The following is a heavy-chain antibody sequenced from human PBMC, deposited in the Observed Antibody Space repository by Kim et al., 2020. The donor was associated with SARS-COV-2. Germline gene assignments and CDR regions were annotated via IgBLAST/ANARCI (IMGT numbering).Heavy chain of an antibody. Sequence: SETLSLTCTVSGGSISSHYWSWIRQPPGKGLEWIGYIYYSGSTNYNPSLKSRVTISVDTSKNQFSLKLSSVTAADTAVYYCARALRQWLGLAPNCYFDLWGRGTLVTVSS. V-gene: IGHV4-59*11. D-gene: IGHD6-19*01. CDR2: IYYSGST. CDR3: ARALRQWLGLAPNCYFDL. J-gene: IGHJ2*01. CDR1: GGSISSHY.